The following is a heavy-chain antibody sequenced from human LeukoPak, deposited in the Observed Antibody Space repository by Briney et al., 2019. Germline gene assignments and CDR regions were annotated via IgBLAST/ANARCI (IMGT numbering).Heavy chain of an antibody. Sequence: PSETLSLTCTVSGGSISSGDYYWSWIRQPPGKGLEWIGYIYYSGSTYYNPSLKSRVTMSVDTSKNQFSLKLSSVTAADTAVYYCARNSGWYPYFDYWGQGTLVTVSS. J-gene: IGHJ4*02. CDR2: IYYSGST. CDR1: GGSISSGDYY. CDR3: ARNSGWYPYFDY. V-gene: IGHV4-30-4*08. D-gene: IGHD6-19*01.